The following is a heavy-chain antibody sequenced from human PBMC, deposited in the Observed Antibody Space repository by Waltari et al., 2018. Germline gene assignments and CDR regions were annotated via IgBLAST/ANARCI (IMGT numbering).Heavy chain of an antibody. CDR2: IKQDGSEK. J-gene: IGHJ6*02. CDR1: GFTFSSYW. D-gene: IGHD3-3*01. V-gene: IGHV3-7*01. Sequence: EVQLVESGGGLVQPGGSLRLSCAASGFTFSSYWMSWVRQAPGKGLEWVANIKQDGSEKYYWELVNGRYTVSRDNAKKSMYLQMNSLRAEDTAVYCFARVQKYDFWSGYNDYGMDVSDQGTTVTVSS. CDR3: ARVQKYDFWSGYNDYGMDV.